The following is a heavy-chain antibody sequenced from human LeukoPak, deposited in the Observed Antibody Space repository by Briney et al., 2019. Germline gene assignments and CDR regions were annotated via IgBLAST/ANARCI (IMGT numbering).Heavy chain of an antibody. Sequence: SETLSLTGTVSGYSISSGDYWGWIRQPPGKGLEWIGSVYHSGSTHYNPSLKSRVTISVEKTNNKFSLKLTSVTAADTAVYYCARNTTGDKKEVNWFDPWGQGTLVTVSS. CDR1: GYSISSGDY. CDR3: ARNTTGDKKEVNWFDP. CDR2: VYHSGST. D-gene: IGHD7-27*01. J-gene: IGHJ5*02. V-gene: IGHV4-38-2*02.